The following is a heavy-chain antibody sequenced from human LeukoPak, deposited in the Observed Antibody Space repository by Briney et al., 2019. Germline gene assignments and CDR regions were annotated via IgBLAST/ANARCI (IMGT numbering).Heavy chain of an antibody. CDR2: IYYSGST. D-gene: IGHD1-26*01. CDR1: GGSISSYY. J-gene: IGHJ4*02. CDR3: ASSRSGELGY. V-gene: IGHV4-59*01. Sequence: SETLSLTCTVSGGSISSYYWSWIRQPPGKGLEWIGYIYYSGSTNYNPSLKSRVTISVDTSKNQFSLKLGSVTAADTAVYYCASSRSGELGYWGQGTLVTVSS.